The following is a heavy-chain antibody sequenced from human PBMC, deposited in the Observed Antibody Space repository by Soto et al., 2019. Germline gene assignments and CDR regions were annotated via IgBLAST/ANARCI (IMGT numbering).Heavy chain of an antibody. J-gene: IGHJ5*01. CDR1: GFSLTDTGAT. V-gene: IGHV2-5*01. D-gene: IGHD3-9*01. Sequence: QITLKESGPTLVQPTHTLTLTCTFSGFSLTDTGATVGWNRQAPGKGLEWLARIYWYDDKRYNPSLKNRLTIAKDTSRNQVILTLSNVCPVDTATYYCAHSHFEILTGPFDSWGPGTLVTVSS. CDR3: AHSHFEILTGPFDS. CDR2: IYWYDDK.